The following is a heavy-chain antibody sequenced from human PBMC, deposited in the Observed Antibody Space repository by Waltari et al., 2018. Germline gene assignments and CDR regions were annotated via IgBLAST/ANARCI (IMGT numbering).Heavy chain of an antibody. CDR3: ARVVGGYYYYYMDV. Sequence: QLQLQESGSGLVKPSQTLSLTCAVSGGSISSGGYSWSWIRQPPGKGLEWFVYNSHGEKTYYSPSLKSRVTISFDKSKNQFSLKLSSVTAADTAVYYCARVVGGYYYYYMDVWGKGTTVTVSS. CDR1: GGSISSGGYS. V-gene: IGHV4-30-2*01. J-gene: IGHJ6*03. D-gene: IGHD2-21*01. CDR2: NSHGEKT.